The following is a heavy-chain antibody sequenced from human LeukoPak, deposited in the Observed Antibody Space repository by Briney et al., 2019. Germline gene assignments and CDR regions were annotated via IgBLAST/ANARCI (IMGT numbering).Heavy chain of an antibody. J-gene: IGHJ4*02. V-gene: IGHV1-24*01. CDR3: ATEELERGWAYFDY. Sequence: ASVKVSCKVSGYTLTELSMHWLRQAPGKGLEWMGGFDPEDGETIYAQKFQGRVTMTEDTSTDTAYMELSSLRSEDTAVYYCATEELERGWAYFDYWGQGTLVTVSS. CDR1: GYTLTELS. D-gene: IGHD1-1*01. CDR2: FDPEDGET.